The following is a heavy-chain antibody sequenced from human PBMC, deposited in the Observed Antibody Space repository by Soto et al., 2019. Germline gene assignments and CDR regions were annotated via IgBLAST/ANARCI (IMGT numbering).Heavy chain of an antibody. CDR1: GFTFKNYW. Sequence: EVLLVQSGGGLVEPGGSLRLSCAASGFTFKNYWMSWVRQAPGKGLEWVANVKQDGSQTLFVDAVKGRFTVSRDNANRSLYLPMNSLRGDDTALYYCATTGYYRYGMDVWGQGTPVTVSS. V-gene: IGHV3-7*01. CDR3: ATTGYYRYGMDV. D-gene: IGHD1-1*01. CDR2: VKQDGSQT. J-gene: IGHJ6*02.